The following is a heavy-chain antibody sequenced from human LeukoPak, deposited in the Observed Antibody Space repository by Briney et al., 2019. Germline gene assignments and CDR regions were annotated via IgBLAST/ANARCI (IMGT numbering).Heavy chain of an antibody. CDR1: GGSISSSSYY. Sequence: AETLSLTCTVSGGSISSSSYYWGWIRQPPGKGLEWIGSFYYSGSTYYNPSLKSRVIISVDTSKNQFSLKLSSVTAADTAVYYCARHCGHCSSYYFDYWGQGTLVTASS. V-gene: IGHV4-39*01. CDR3: ARHCGHCSSYYFDY. J-gene: IGHJ4*02. CDR2: FYYSGST. D-gene: IGHD2-2*03.